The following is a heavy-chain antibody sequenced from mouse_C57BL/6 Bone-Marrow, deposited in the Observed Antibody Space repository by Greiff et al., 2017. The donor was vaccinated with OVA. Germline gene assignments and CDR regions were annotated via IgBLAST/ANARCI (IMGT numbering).Heavy chain of an antibody. V-gene: IGHV5-12*01. J-gene: IGHJ1*03. CDR2: ISNGGGNT. Sequence: EVKVVESGGGLVQPGGSLKLSCAASGFTFSDYYMYWVRQTPEKRLEWVAYISNGGGNTYYPDTVKGRFTISRDNAKNTLYLQLSRLKSEDTAMYYCAKNSSGYGYFDVWGTGTTVTVSS. D-gene: IGHD3-2*02. CDR1: GFTFSDYY. CDR3: AKNSSGYGYFDV.